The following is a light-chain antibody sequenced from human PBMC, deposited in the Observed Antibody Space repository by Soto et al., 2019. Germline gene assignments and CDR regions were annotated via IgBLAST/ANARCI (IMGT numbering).Light chain of an antibody. CDR1: QDLDRW. CDR3: KQSRSFPLT. CDR2: AAS. J-gene: IGKJ4*01. Sequence: DSQMTQSPSSLSASVGDRVTITCRASQDLDRWLAWYQQKPGEAPKVLIYAASNLRSGVPSRFSGSGSGADFSLNISSLQPEDVATYYCKQSRSFPLTFGGGTKV. V-gene: IGKV1-12*01.